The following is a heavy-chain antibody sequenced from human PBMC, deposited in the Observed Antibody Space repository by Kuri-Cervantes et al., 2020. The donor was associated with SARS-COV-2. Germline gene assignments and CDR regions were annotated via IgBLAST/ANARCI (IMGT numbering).Heavy chain of an antibody. Sequence: GEFLKISCAASGFPFSSYWMSWVRQAPGKGLEWVANIKQVGSEKYYVDSVKGRFTISRDNAKNSLYLQMNSLRAEDTAVYYCAMKSTRNNYYDSSGSFDYWGQGTLVTVSS. CDR2: IKQVGSEK. CDR1: GFPFSSYW. V-gene: IGHV3-7*02. D-gene: IGHD3-22*01. J-gene: IGHJ4*02. CDR3: AMKSTRNNYYDSSGSFDY.